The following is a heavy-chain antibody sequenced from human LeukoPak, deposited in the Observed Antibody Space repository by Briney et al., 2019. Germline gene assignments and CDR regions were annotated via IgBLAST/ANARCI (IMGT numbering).Heavy chain of an antibody. D-gene: IGHD3-22*01. J-gene: IGHJ4*02. Sequence: GGSLRLSCAASGFSFINYAMSWVRQAPGKGLEWVSAISGSGGSTYYADSVKGRFTISRDNSKNTLYLQMNSLRAEDTAVYYCAKDGYDSSGYYYDGIDYWGQGTLVTVSS. CDR2: ISGSGGST. CDR3: AKDGYDSSGYYYDGIDY. CDR1: GFSFINYA. V-gene: IGHV3-23*01.